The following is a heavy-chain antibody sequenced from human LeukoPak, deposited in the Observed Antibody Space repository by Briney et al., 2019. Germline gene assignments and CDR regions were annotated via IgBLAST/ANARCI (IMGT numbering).Heavy chain of an antibody. CDR1: GGSISSSSYY. V-gene: IGHV4-39*01. J-gene: IGHJ4*02. CDR2: IYYSGST. Sequence: SETLSLTCTVSGGSISSSSYYWGWIRQPPGKELEWIGSIYYSGSTYYNPSLKSRVTISVDTSKNQFSLKLSSVTAADTAVYYCARAKTGTLYYFDYWGQGTLVTVSS. D-gene: IGHD1-1*01. CDR3: ARAKTGTLYYFDY.